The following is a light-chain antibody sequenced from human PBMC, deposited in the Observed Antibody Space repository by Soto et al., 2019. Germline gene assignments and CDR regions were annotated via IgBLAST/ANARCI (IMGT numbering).Light chain of an antibody. J-gene: IGKJ1*01. CDR2: SAS. CDR3: QKYNSAPWT. Sequence: DIQMTQSPSSLSASVGDRVTITCRASQDISSYLAWYQQKAGKPPKVLIYSASTLQSGVPSRFSGSGSGTYFTLTISSLQPEDVATYYCQKYNSAPWTFGQGTKVEIK. CDR1: QDISSY. V-gene: IGKV1-27*01.